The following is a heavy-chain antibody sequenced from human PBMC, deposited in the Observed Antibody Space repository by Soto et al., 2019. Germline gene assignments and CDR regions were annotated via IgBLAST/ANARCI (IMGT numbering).Heavy chain of an antibody. J-gene: IGHJ5*02. Sequence: ASVKVSCKASGYTFTSYYMHWVRQAPGQGLEWMGIINPSGGSTSYAQKFQGRVTMTRDTSTSTVYMELSSLRSEDTAVYYCARDNKGSSKAGGNLFDPRGQGTLVTVSS. CDR3: ARDNKGSSKAGGNLFDP. CDR1: GYTFTSYY. D-gene: IGHD6-6*01. V-gene: IGHV1-46*01. CDR2: INPSGGST.